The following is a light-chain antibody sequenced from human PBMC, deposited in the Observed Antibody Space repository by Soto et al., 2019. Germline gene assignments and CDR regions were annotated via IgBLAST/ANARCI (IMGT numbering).Light chain of an antibody. CDR3: QQYGSSPPDFT. Sequence: EIVLTQSPGTVSLSPGERATLSCRASQSVSSSYLAWYQQKPGQAPRLLIFGASYRATGIPDRFSGSGSGTDFTLTISRLEPEDFAVYYCQQYGSSPPDFTFGPGTKVDIK. CDR1: QSVSSSY. V-gene: IGKV3-20*01. CDR2: GAS. J-gene: IGKJ3*01.